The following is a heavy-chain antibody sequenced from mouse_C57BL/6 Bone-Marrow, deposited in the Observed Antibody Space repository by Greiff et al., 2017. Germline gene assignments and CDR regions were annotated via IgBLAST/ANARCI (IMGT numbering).Heavy chain of an antibody. V-gene: IGHV5-6*01. J-gene: IGHJ1*03. CDR1: GFTFSSYG. D-gene: IGHD1-1*01. CDR2: ISSGGSYT. Sequence: EVQLVESGGDLVKPGGSLKLSCAASGFTFSSYGMSWVRQTPDKRLEWVATISSGGSYTYYPDSVKGRFTISRDNAKTTLYLQMSSLQSEDTAMXYCASKSPLTPVVATDWYFEVAGTEATVTV. CDR3: ASKSPLTPVVATDWYFEV.